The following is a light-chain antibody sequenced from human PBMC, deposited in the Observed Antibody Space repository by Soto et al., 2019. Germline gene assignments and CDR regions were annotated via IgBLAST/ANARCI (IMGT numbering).Light chain of an antibody. CDR2: ATS. CDR3: QQSYSTPRT. V-gene: IGKV1-39*01. CDR1: QSIRTY. J-gene: IGKJ1*01. Sequence: DIQMTQSPSSLSASVGDRVTITCRASQSIRTYLNWYQQKPGQAPKVLISATSNLQTGVPSRFGGSGSGTDFTLTISSLQPEDFGAYYCQQSYSTPRTFGQGTKVEIK.